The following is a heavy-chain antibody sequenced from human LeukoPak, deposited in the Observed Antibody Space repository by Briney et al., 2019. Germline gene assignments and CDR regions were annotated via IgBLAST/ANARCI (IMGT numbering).Heavy chain of an antibody. V-gene: IGHV3-11*04. D-gene: IGHD1-26*01. CDR1: GFTFSDYY. J-gene: IGHJ4*02. Sequence: GGSLRLSCAASGFTFSDYYMNWVRQAPGKGLEWVSYISSSGSTIYYADSVKGRFTISRDNAKNSLYLQMNSLRAEDTAVYYCARELKGAIRFDYWGQGTLVTVSS. CDR3: ARELKGAIRFDY. CDR2: ISSSGSTI.